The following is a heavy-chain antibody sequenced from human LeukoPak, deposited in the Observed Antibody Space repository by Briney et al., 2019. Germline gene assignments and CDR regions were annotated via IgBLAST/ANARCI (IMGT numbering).Heavy chain of an antibody. Sequence: SETLSPTCAVYGGSFSDSYWSWIRQPPGRGLEWIGEINHSGSTNYNPSLKSRVTISEDTSKNQFSLKVNSVTAADTAVYYCARHYGPEERAFDIWGQGTTVTVSS. CDR1: GGSFSDSY. CDR3: ARHYGPEERAFDI. J-gene: IGHJ3*02. V-gene: IGHV4-34*01. D-gene: IGHD3-10*01. CDR2: INHSGST.